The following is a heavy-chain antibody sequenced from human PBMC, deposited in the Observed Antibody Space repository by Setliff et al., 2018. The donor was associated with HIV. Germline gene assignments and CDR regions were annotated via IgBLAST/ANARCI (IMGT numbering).Heavy chain of an antibody. V-gene: IGHV1-8*01. Sequence: GASVKVSCKASGYTFTSYNINWVRKATGQGLEWMGWMNPNSGNTGYAQKFQGRVTMTRNTSISTAYMELSSLRSEDTAVYYCARAIADGYYFGYWGQGTLVTSPQ. D-gene: IGHD6-13*01. J-gene: IGHJ4*02. CDR1: GYTFTSYN. CDR3: ARAIADGYYFGY. CDR2: MNPNSGNT.